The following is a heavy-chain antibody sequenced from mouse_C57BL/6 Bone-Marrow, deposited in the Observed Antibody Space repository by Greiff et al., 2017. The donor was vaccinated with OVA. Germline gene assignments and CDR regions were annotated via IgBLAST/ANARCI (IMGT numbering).Heavy chain of an antibody. Sequence: EVQVVESGGGLVKPGGSLKPSCAASGFTFSDYGMHWVRQAPEKGLEWVAYISSGSSTIYYADTVKGRFTISRDNAKNTLFLQMTSLRSEDTAMYYCVYYGSSYAMDYWGQGTSVTVSS. CDR1: GFTFSDYG. J-gene: IGHJ4*01. CDR3: VYYGSSYAMDY. CDR2: ISSGSSTI. V-gene: IGHV5-17*01. D-gene: IGHD1-1*01.